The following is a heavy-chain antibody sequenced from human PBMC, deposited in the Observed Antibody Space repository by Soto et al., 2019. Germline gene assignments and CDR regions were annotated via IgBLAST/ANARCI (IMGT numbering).Heavy chain of an antibody. V-gene: IGHV4-30-2*01. CDR2: IYHSGST. CDR3: AGSQDYDILNGNYYYGMDV. CDR1: GGSISSGGYS. J-gene: IGHJ6*02. Sequence: SSETLSLTCAVSGGSISSGGYSWSWIRQPPGKGLEWIGYIYHSGSTYYNPSLKSRVTISVDRSKNQFSLKLSSVTAADTAVYYCAGSQDYDILNGNYYYGMDVWGQGTTVTVSS. D-gene: IGHD3-9*01.